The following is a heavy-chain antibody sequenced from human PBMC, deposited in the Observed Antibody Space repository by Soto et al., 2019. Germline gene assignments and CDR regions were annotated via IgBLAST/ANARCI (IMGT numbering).Heavy chain of an antibody. D-gene: IGHD6-19*01. V-gene: IGHV5-10-1*01. CDR1: GYSFTSYW. CDR3: ARHPSLYSSGWPGHRYYYYGMDV. CDR2: IDPSDSYT. Sequence: GESLKISCKGSGYSFTSYWISWVRQMPGKGLEWMGRIDPSDSYTNYSPSFQGHVTISADKSISTAYLQWSSLKASDTAMYYCARHPSLYSSGWPGHRYYYYGMDVWGQGTTVTVSS. J-gene: IGHJ6*02.